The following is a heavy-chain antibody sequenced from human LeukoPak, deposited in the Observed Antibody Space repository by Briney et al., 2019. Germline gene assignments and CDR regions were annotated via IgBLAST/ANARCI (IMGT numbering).Heavy chain of an antibody. D-gene: IGHD4-17*01. V-gene: IGHV3-48*04. J-gene: IGHJ4*02. CDR3: ASSEDAYGDRGGY. Sequence: GGSLRLSCAASGFTFSSYSMNWVRQAPGKGLEWVSYISSSSSTIYYADSVKGRSTISRDNAKNSLYLQMNSLRAEDTAVYYCASSEDAYGDRGGYWGQGTLVTVSS. CDR1: GFTFSSYS. CDR2: ISSSSSTI.